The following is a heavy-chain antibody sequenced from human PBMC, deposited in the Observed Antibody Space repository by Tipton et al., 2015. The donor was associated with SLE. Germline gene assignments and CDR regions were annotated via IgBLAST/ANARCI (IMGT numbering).Heavy chain of an antibody. CDR2: IWYDGGNK. Sequence: SGFSFNVYSMHWVRQAPGKGLEWVAVIWYDGGNKFYADSVKGRFTISRDNSKETLYLQMNSLTAEDTATYYCARPLGGDYMDVWGKGTTVTVSS. CDR3: ARPLGGDYMDV. V-gene: IGHV3-33*01. CDR1: GFSFNVYS. J-gene: IGHJ6*03. D-gene: IGHD3-16*01.